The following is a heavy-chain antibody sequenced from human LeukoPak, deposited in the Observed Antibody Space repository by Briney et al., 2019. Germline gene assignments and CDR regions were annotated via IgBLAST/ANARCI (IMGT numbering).Heavy chain of an antibody. CDR2: ISSSSRYI. CDR3: ARDNQLVRAFDI. D-gene: IGHD6-6*01. Sequence: GGSLRLSCAASGFTFSSYSMNWVRQAPGKGLEWVSSISSSSRYIYYADSVKGRFTISRDNAKNSLYLQMNSMRAEDTAVYYCARDNQLVRAFDIWGQGTMVTVSS. CDR1: GFTFSSYS. J-gene: IGHJ3*02. V-gene: IGHV3-21*01.